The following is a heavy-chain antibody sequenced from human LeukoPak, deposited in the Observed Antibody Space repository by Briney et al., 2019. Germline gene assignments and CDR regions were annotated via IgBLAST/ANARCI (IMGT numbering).Heavy chain of an antibody. CDR3: VREGGSDWYSGWFDP. V-gene: IGHV3-21*01. CDR2: ISSSSSYI. J-gene: IGHJ5*02. CDR1: GFTFSSYN. Sequence: GGSLRLSCAASGFTFSSYNMSWVRQAPGKGLEWVSSISSSSSYIYYADSVKGRFTISRDNAENSLYLQMNSLRVEDTAVYYCVREGGSDWYSGWFDPWGQGTLVTVSS. D-gene: IGHD6-19*01.